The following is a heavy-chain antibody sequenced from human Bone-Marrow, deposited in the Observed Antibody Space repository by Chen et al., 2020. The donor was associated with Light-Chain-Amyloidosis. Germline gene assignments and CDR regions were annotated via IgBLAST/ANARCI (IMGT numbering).Heavy chain of an antibody. J-gene: IGHJ6*03. D-gene: IGHD6-13*01. CDR1: GGSISSSSYY. Sequence: QLQLQESGPGLVKPSETLSLTCTVSGGSISSSSYYWGWIRQPPGKGLEWIGRIYTSGSTNYNPSLKSRVTMSVDTSKNQFSLKLSSVTAADTAVYYCARSSSSWYEEYYYYYYYMDVWGKGTTVTVSS. V-gene: IGHV4-39*07. CDR3: ARSSSSWYEEYYYYYYYMDV. CDR2: IYTSGST.